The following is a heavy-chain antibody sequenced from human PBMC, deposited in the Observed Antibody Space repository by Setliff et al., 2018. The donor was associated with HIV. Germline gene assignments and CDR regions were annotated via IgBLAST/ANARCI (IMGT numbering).Heavy chain of an antibody. CDR3: ARDYYDYVWGSYRLFDY. V-gene: IGHV4-38-2*02. CDR1: GYSISSGYY. CDR2: IYHTGSS. D-gene: IGHD3-16*02. Sequence: PSETLSLTCAVSGYSISSGYYWGWIRQPPGKGLEWIGEIYHTGSSNYNPSLKSRVTISVDTSQNQFSLKLSSVTAADTAVYYCARDYYDYVWGSYRLFDYWGQGTLVTSPQ. J-gene: IGHJ4*02.